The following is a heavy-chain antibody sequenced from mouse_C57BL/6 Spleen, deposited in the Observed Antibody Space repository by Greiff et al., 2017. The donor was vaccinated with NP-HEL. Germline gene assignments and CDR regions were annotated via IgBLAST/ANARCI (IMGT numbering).Heavy chain of an antibody. CDR3: ARNYYGSSFAY. V-gene: IGHV5-17*01. J-gene: IGHJ3*01. Sequence: EVMLVESGGGLVKPGGSLKLSCAASGFTFSDYGMHWVRQAPEKGLEWVAYISSGSSTIYYADTVKGRFTISRDNAKNTLFLQMTSLRSEDTAMYYCARNYYGSSFAYWGQGTLVTVSA. CDR2: ISSGSSTI. D-gene: IGHD1-1*01. CDR1: GFTFSDYG.